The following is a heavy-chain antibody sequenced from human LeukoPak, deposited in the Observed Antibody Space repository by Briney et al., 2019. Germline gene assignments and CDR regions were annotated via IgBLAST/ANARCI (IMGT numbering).Heavy chain of an antibody. V-gene: IGHV4-59*08. CDR3: ASEPMIGIDAFDI. J-gene: IGHJ3*02. CDR2: IHYNGRP. CDR1: GGSLNPYY. D-gene: IGHD3-22*01. Sequence: PSETLSLTCNVSGGSLNPYYWSYIRQSPGKGLEWIGNIHYNGRPNYNPSLKSRVTISVDTSKNQFSLKLSSVTAADTAVYYCASEPMIGIDAFDIWGQGTMVTVSS.